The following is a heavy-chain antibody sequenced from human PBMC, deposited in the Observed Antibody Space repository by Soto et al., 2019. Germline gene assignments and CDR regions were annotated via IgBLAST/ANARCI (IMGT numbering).Heavy chain of an antibody. J-gene: IGHJ5*02. Sequence: SETLSLTCTVSGGSIRSSSYYWGWIRQPPGKGLEWIGSIYYSGSTYYNPSLKSRVTISVDTSKNKFSLKLSSVTAADTAVYYCATTPILGVYGVLKWFDPWGQGTLVTVSS. D-gene: IGHD3-3*01. CDR1: GGSIRSSSYY. CDR3: ATTPILGVYGVLKWFDP. CDR2: IYYSGST. V-gene: IGHV4-39*07.